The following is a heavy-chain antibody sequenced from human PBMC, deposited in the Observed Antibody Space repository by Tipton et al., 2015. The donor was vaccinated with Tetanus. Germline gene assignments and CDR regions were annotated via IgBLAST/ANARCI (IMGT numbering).Heavy chain of an antibody. J-gene: IGHJ4*02. CDR3: ARQADYNILTGYYYYFDY. V-gene: IGHV5-51*01. CDR2: IYPGDSDT. Sequence: QLVQSGAEVKKPGDSLKISCKASGYSFTNYWIGWVRQMPGKGLEWMAIIYPGDSDTRYSPSFEGLVTISAAGSTSTAYVPWSSLTASDTAVYYCARQADYNILTGYYYYFDYWGQGSLVTVSS. CDR1: GYSFTNYW. D-gene: IGHD3-9*01.